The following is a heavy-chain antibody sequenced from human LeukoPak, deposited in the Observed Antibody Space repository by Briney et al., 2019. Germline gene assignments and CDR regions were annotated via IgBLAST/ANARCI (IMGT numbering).Heavy chain of an antibody. Sequence: GGSLRLSCAASGSTFSSYSMNWVRQAPGKGLEWVSYISSSGSTIYYADSVKGRFTISRDNAKNSLYLQMNSLRAEDTAVYYCARGTLRITMVRGVVDYWGQGTLVTVSS. CDR2: ISSSGSTI. V-gene: IGHV3-48*04. J-gene: IGHJ4*02. D-gene: IGHD3-10*01. CDR3: ARGTLRITMVRGVVDY. CDR1: GSTFSSYS.